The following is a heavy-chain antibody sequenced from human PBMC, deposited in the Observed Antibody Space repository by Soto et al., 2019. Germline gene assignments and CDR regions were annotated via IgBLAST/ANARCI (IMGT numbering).Heavy chain of an antibody. CDR1: GYTFTGYY. J-gene: IGHJ5*02. V-gene: IGHV1-2*04. CDR2: INPNSGGT. CDR3: ARDGGGYCSSTSCLRDNWFDP. D-gene: IGHD2-2*01. Sequence: GASVKVSCKASGYTFTGYYMHWVRQAPGQGLEWMGWINPNSGGTNYAQKFQGWVTMTRDTSISTAYMELSRLGSDDTAVYYCARDGGGYCSSTSCLRDNWFDPWGQGTLVTVSS.